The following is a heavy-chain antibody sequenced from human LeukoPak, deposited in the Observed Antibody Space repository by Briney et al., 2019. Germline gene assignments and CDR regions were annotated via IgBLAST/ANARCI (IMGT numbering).Heavy chain of an antibody. J-gene: IGHJ4*02. CDR1: GGTFSSYL. V-gene: IGHV1-69*13. CDR3: ARDVVGSYGTKALDD. D-gene: IGHD2-21*01. CDR2: IIPIIGTA. Sequence: SVKVSCKASGGTFSSYLISWVRQAPGQGLEWMGGIIPIIGTANYTQKFQDRVTITADDSTTTAYMELRSLRSDDTAIYYCARDVVGSYGTKALDDWGQGTLVIVSA.